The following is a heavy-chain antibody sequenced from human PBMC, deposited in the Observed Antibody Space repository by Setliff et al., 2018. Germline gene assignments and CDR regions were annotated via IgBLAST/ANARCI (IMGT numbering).Heavy chain of an antibody. J-gene: IGHJ4*02. CDR2: IYYSGST. CDR3: ATHAFGHNDFDSSGDY. CDR1: GFTFSSYS. D-gene: IGHD3-3*01. V-gene: IGHV4-59*04. Sequence: PSETLRLSCAASGFTFSSYSMNWVRQPPGKGLEWIGSIYYSGSTYYNPSLKSRVTISVDTSKNQFSLKLSSVTAADTAVYYCATHAFGHNDFDSSGDYWGQGTLVTVSS.